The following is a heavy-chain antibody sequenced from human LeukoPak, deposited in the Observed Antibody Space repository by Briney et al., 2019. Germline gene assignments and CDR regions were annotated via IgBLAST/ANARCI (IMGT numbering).Heavy chain of an antibody. CDR3: ARTGYSSGWSSTYFDY. CDR2: IYYSGST. J-gene: IGHJ4*02. D-gene: IGHD6-19*01. V-gene: IGHV4-59*01. Sequence: SETLPLTCTVSGGSISSYYWSWIRQPPGKGLEWIGYIYYSGSTNYNPSLKSRVTISVDTSKNQFSLKLSSVTAADTAVYYCARTGYSSGWSSTYFDYWGQGTLVTVSS. CDR1: GGSISSYY.